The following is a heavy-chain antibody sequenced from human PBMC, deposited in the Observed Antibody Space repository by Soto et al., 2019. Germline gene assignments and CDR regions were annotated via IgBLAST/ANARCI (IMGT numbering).Heavy chain of an antibody. CDR2: ISSDGSTT. D-gene: IGHD3-3*01. CDR3: ARGGDFWSGSPPYYYYGMDV. Sequence: PGGSLRLSCVASGFTFSSYDMHWVRRAPGKGLEYVSRISSDGSTTNYADSVKGRFTISRDNSKNTLYLQMNSLRAEDTAVYYCARGGDFWSGSPPYYYYGMDVWGQGTTVTVSS. V-gene: IGHV3-64*04. J-gene: IGHJ6*02. CDR1: GFTFSSYD.